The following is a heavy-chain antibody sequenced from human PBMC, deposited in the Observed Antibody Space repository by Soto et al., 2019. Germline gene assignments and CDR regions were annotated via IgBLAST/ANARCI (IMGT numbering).Heavy chain of an antibody. CDR2: IKQDGSEK. CDR3: ARDRVLRFLEWLPYYGMDV. V-gene: IGHV3-7*01. J-gene: IGHJ6*02. Sequence: EVQLVESGGGLVQPGGSLRLSCAASGFTFSSYWMSWVRQAPGKGLEWVANIKQDGSEKYYVDSVKGRFTISRDNAKNSLYLQMYSLRAEDTAVYYCARDRVLRFLEWLPYYGMDVWGQGTTVTVSS. D-gene: IGHD3-3*01. CDR1: GFTFSSYW.